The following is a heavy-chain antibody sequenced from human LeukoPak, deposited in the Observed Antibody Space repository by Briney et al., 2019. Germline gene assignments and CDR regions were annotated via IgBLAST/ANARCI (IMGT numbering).Heavy chain of an antibody. V-gene: IGHV3-15*01. J-gene: IGHJ4*02. CDR2: IKSKTDGETT. Sequence: GGSLRLSCAASGFTFANAWMSWVRQAPGKGLECVGRIKSKTDGETTDYAAPVKGRFTISRDDSKNMLYLQMNSLKSEDTAVYYCTADLPPPRGYDYPFDYWGQGSLVTVYS. CDR3: TADLPPPRGYDYPFDY. D-gene: IGHD5-12*01. CDR1: GFTFANAW.